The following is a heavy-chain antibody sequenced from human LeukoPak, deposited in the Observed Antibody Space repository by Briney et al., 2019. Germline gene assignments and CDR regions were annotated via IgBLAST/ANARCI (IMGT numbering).Heavy chain of an antibody. CDR3: ARDQEAFDY. J-gene: IGHJ4*02. CDR1: GGTFSSYA. Sequence: ASVKVSCKASGGTFSSYAISWVRQAPGQGLEWMGMIYPRDGSTSYAQKFQGRVTVTRDTSTSTVHMELSGLRSEDTAVYYCARDQEAFDYWGQGTLVTVSS. CDR2: IYPRDGST. V-gene: IGHV1-46*01.